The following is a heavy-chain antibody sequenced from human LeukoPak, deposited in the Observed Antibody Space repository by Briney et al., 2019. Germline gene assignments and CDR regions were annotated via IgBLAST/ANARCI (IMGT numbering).Heavy chain of an antibody. CDR3: ARDNYYYYYYYMDV. CDR1: GFTFSSYG. J-gene: IGHJ6*03. CDR2: ISGSGGST. V-gene: IGHV3-23*01. Sequence: GGSLRLSCAASGFTFSSYGMSWVRQAPGKGLEWVSAISGSGGSTYYADSVKGRFTISRDNSKNTLYLQMNSLRAEDTAVYYCARDNYYYYYYYMDVWGKGTTVTISS.